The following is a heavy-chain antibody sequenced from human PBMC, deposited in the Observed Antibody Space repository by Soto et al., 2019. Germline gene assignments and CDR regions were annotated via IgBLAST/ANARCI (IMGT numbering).Heavy chain of an antibody. CDR2: INPNSGGT. Sequence: GASVKVSCKASGYTFTGYYMHWVRQAPGQGLEWMGWINPNSGGTNYAQKFQGWVTMTRDTSISTAYMGLSRLRSDDTAVYYCARGGYCSGGSCYSWWWFDPWGQGTLVTVSS. D-gene: IGHD2-15*01. V-gene: IGHV1-2*04. J-gene: IGHJ5*02. CDR3: ARGGYCSGGSCYSWWWFDP. CDR1: GYTFTGYY.